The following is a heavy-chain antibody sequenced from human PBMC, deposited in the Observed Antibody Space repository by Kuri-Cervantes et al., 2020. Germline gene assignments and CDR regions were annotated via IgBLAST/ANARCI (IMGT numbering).Heavy chain of an antibody. J-gene: IGHJ6*03. CDR1: GGSISSYY. CDR2: IYPGNR. D-gene: IGHD2-2*01. Sequence: SETLSLTCTVSGGSISSYYWSWIRQPPGKGLEWMAIIYPGNRDTRFGPSFVGHVSISVDTSIKTAYLEWDNLKASDTAIYYCVRGGYAMDVWGEGTMVTVSS. CDR3: VRGGYAMDV. V-gene: IGHV4-4*07.